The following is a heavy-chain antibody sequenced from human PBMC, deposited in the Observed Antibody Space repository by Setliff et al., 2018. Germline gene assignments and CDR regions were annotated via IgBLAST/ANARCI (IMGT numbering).Heavy chain of an antibody. Sequence: GGPVKVSSKASGYTFSSYGISWVRQAPGQGLEWMGWISAYNGNANYAQKLQGRLTMTTDTSTSTAYMELRSLRSEDTAVYYCVREGVDSRSSTDYRYYMDVWGKGTTVTVSS. CDR3: VREGVDSRSSTDYRYYMDV. CDR1: GYTFSSYG. CDR2: ISAYNGNA. D-gene: IGHD3-22*01. V-gene: IGHV1-18*01. J-gene: IGHJ6*03.